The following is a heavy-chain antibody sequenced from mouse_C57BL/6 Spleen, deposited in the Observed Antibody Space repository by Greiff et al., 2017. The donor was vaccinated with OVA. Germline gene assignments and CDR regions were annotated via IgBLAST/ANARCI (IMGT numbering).Heavy chain of an antibody. CDR3: ARSNYYGSSYWNAMDY. CDR1: GYTFTSYW. D-gene: IGHD1-1*01. J-gene: IGHJ4*01. V-gene: IGHV1-52*01. Sequence: QVQLQQPGAELVRPGSSVKLSCKASGYTFTSYWMHWVKQRPIQGLEWIGNIDPSDSETHYNQKFKDKATLTVDKSSSTAYMQLSSLTSEDSAVYYCARSNYYGSSYWNAMDYWGQGTSVTVSS. CDR2: IDPSDSET.